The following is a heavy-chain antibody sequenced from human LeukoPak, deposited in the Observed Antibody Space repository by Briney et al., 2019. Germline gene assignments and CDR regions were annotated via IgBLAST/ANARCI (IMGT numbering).Heavy chain of an antibody. CDR1: GYTFTSYD. CDR3: ATAPQWLVRRWFDP. V-gene: IGHV1-8*01. CDR2: MNPNSGNT. Sequence: ASVKVSCKASGYTFTSYDINWVRQATGQGLEWMGWMNPNSGNTGYAQKLQGRVTMTRNTSISTAYMELSSLRSEDTAVYYCATAPQWLVRRWFDPWGQGTLVTVSS. D-gene: IGHD6-19*01. J-gene: IGHJ5*02.